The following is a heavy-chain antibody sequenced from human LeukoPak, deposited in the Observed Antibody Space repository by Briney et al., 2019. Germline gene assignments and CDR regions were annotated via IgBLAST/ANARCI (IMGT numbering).Heavy chain of an antibody. CDR3: ARGYYSSSRFDS. CDR1: VFPLSNNW. J-gene: IGHJ4*02. CDR2: VNSDGSTT. Sequence: PGGSLRLSCAPSVFPLSNNWMHWVRHAPRKGRVWVSRVNSDGSTTNYANSVKGRFTISRDNAENTLYMRMNSLRPEDTAVYYCARGYYSSSRFDSWGQGTLVTVSS. D-gene: IGHD6-13*01. V-gene: IGHV3-74*01.